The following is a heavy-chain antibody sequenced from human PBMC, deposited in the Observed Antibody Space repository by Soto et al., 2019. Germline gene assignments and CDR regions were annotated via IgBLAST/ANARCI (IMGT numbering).Heavy chain of an antibody. D-gene: IGHD4-17*01. V-gene: IGHV3-30*03. Sequence: PWGSLRLSCSAGGVAFNIYGWHWVRPAPGKGLEWVAVISFDGTKKYYSDSVKGRFTISRDNLKNTLYLQMNNLRVEDAALYFCAREDDYGYRYINYGLDVWGQGTTVTVS. CDR2: ISFDGTKK. J-gene: IGHJ6*02. CDR3: AREDDYGYRYINYGLDV. CDR1: GVAFNIYG.